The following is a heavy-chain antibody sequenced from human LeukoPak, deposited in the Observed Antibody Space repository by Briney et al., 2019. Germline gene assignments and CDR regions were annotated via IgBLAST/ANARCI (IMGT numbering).Heavy chain of an antibody. CDR1: EFSFSYST. J-gene: IGHJ1*01. CDR3: VVGGAGGGYFPN. CDR2: MKEDGSDE. Sequence: GGSLRLSCAAFEFSFSYSTMSWVRQAAGKGLEWVAKMKEDGSDEKYVDSVKGRFTISRDNAKNSLYLQMNSLRPEDTAVYFCVVGGAGGGYFPNWGQGSLVTVSS. D-gene: IGHD3-16*01. V-gene: IGHV3-7*01.